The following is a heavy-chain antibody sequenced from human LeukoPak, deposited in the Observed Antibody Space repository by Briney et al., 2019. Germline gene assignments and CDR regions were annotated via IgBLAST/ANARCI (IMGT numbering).Heavy chain of an antibody. CDR3: AKDVDPFGSGSYDEGFGY. CDR2: ISYDGSNK. J-gene: IGHJ4*02. Sequence: GRSLRLSCAASGFTFSSYGMHWVRQAPGKGLEWVAVISYDGSNKYYADSVKGRFTISRDNSKNTLYLQMNSLRAEDTAVYYCAKDVDPFGSGSYDEGFGYWGQGTLVTVSS. CDR1: GFTFSSYG. V-gene: IGHV3-30*18. D-gene: IGHD3-10*01.